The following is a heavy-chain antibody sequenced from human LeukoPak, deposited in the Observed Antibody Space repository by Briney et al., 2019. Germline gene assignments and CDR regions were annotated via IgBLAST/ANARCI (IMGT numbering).Heavy chain of an antibody. Sequence: SETLSLTCTVSGGSISSYYWSWIRQPPGKGLEWIGYIYYSGSTNYNPSLKSRVTISVDTSKNQFSLKLSSVTAADTAVFYCARAHDSGTYYTPFDYWGQGTLVTVSS. CDR1: GGSISSYY. CDR2: IYYSGST. V-gene: IGHV4-59*12. D-gene: IGHD1-26*01. J-gene: IGHJ4*02. CDR3: ARAHDSGTYYTPFDY.